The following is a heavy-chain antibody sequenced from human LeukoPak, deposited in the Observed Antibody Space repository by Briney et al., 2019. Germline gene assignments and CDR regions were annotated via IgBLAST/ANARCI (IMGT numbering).Heavy chain of an antibody. CDR1: GGSFRSGDDYY. J-gene: IGHJ4*02. CDR2: IYYSGST. D-gene: IGHD3-22*01. Sequence: PSETLSLTCTVSGGSFRSGDDYYWSWIRQPPGKGLEWIGYIYYSGSTYYNPSLESRVTISVDTSKNQFSLKVNSVTAADTAVYYCARVTGDSSGYYYLDYWGQGTLVTVSS. CDR3: ARVTGDSSGYYYLDY. V-gene: IGHV4-30-4*08.